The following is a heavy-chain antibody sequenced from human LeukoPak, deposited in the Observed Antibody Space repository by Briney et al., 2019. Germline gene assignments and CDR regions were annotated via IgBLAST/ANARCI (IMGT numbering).Heavy chain of an antibody. V-gene: IGHV4-34*01. D-gene: IGHD3-22*01. CDR3: ARGPLYYYDSSSRSYYFDY. CDR1: GGSFSGYY. CDR2: INHSGST. Sequence: TPSETLSLTCAVYGGSFSGYYWSWIRQPPGKGLEWIGEINHSGSTNHSPSPKSRVTISLDTSKNQFSLKLSSVTAADTAVYYCARGPLYYYDSSSRSYYFDYWGQGTLVTVSS. J-gene: IGHJ4*02.